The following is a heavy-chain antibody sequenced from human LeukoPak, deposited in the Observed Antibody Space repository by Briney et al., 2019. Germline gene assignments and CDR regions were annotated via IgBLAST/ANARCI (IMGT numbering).Heavy chain of an antibody. Sequence: GGSLRLSCAASGFTFSSYAMSWVRQAPGKGLEWVAFIRYDGSNEYYADSVKGRFTISRDNSKNTAYLQMNSLRPEDTAVYYCASIVVVLANADFWGQGTLVTVSS. CDR1: GFTFSSYA. CDR2: IRYDGSNE. CDR3: ASIVVVLANADF. V-gene: IGHV3-30*02. J-gene: IGHJ4*02. D-gene: IGHD2-21*01.